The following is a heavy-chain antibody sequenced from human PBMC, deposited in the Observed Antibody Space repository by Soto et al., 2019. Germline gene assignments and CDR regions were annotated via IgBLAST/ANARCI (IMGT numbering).Heavy chain of an antibody. CDR2: ISYDGSNK. J-gene: IGHJ5*02. CDR3: ARDRVVVVPAAMVLGWFDP. V-gene: IGHV3-30-3*01. CDR1: GFTFSSYA. D-gene: IGHD2-2*01. Sequence: QVQLVESGGGVVQPGRSLRLSCAASGFTFSSYAMHWVRQAPGKGLEWVAVISYDGSNKYYADSVKGRFTISRDNSKNTLYMQMNSLRAEDTAVYYCARDRVVVVPAAMVLGWFDPGGQGTLVTVSS.